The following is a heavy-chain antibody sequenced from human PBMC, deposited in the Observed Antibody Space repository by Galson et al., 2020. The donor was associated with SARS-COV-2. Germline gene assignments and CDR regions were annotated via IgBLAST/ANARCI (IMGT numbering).Heavy chain of an antibody. J-gene: IGHJ6*02. V-gene: IGHV1-8*01. Sequence: ASVKVSCKASGYTFTSYDINWVRQATGQGLEWMGWMNPNSGNTGYAQKFQGRVTMTRNTSISTAYMELSSLRSEDTAVYYCARYSSPLHWGSRYYYDDGMDVLGQETTVTVSS. CDR3: ARYSSPLHWGSRYYYDDGMDV. CDR2: MNPNSGNT. D-gene: IGHD6-13*01. CDR1: GYTFTSYD.